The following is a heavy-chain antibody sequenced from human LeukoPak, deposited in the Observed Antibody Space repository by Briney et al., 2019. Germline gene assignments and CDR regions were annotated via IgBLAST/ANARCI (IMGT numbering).Heavy chain of an antibody. CDR2: ISWNSGSI. CDR1: GFTFDDYA. V-gene: IGHV3-9*01. Sequence: GGSLRLSCAASGFTFDDYAMHWVRQAPGKGLEWVSGISWNSGSIGYADSVKGRFTTSRDNAKNSLYLQMNSLRAEDTALYYCARVSGSGSYPAWGQGTLVTVSS. CDR3: ARVSGSGSYPA. J-gene: IGHJ5*02. D-gene: IGHD3-10*01.